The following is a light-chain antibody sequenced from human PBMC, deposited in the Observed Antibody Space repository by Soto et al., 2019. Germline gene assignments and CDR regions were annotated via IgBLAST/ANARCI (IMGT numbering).Light chain of an antibody. CDR1: SSDVGGYSY. J-gene: IGLJ1*01. V-gene: IGLV2-14*01. CDR3: SSYTTKNTRV. CDR2: EVS. Sequence: QSALTQPASVSGSPGQSITISCTGSSSDVGGYSYVSWYQQHPGKAPKLMIYEVSNRPSGVSNRFSGSRSGNTASLTISGLQPEDEADYYCSSYTTKNTRVFGTGTKVTVL.